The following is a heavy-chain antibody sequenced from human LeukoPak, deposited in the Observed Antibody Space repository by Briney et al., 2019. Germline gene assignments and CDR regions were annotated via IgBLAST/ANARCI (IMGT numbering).Heavy chain of an antibody. CDR2: ISINNSTI. V-gene: IGHV3-48*04. D-gene: IGHD1-7*01. J-gene: IGHJ4*02. CDR3: ARDRSGNWNYGGFDY. Sequence: GGSLRLSCAASGFIFSTYSMNWVRQAPGKGLEWVSYISINNSTIYYADSVKGRFTIARDNAKNSLYLQMNSLRAEDTAVYYCARDRSGNWNYGGFDYWGQGTLVTVSS. CDR1: GFIFSTYS.